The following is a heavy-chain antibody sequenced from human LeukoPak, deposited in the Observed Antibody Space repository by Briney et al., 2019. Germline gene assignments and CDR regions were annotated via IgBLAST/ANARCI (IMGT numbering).Heavy chain of an antibody. J-gene: IGHJ6*03. CDR3: ARESRVVITEYYYYYYMDV. V-gene: IGHV4-59*01. CDR2: IYYSGST. Sequence: SETLSLTCTVSGGSISSYYWSWIRQPPGKGLEWIGYIYYSGSTNYNPSLKSRVTISVDTSKNQFSLNLSSVTAADTAVYYCARESRVVITEYYYYYYMDVWGKGTTVTVSS. CDR1: GGSISSYY. D-gene: IGHD3-22*01.